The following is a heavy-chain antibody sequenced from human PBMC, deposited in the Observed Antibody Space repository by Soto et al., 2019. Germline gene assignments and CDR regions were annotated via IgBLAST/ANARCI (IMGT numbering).Heavy chain of an antibody. CDR1: GGSISSGGYS. Sequence: SETLSLTCAVSGGSISSGGYSWSWIRQPPGKGLEWIGYIYHSGSTYYNPSLKSRVTISVDRSKNQFSLKLSSVTAADTAVYYCFRAGITMVRGVINTPYFDYWGQGTLVTVSS. V-gene: IGHV4-30-2*01. CDR2: IYHSGST. D-gene: IGHD3-10*01. CDR3: FRAGITMVRGVINTPYFDY. J-gene: IGHJ4*02.